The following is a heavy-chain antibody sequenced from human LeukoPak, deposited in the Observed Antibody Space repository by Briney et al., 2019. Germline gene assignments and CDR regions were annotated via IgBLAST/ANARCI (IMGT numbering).Heavy chain of an antibody. V-gene: IGHV4-31*03. CDR2: IYYSGST. D-gene: IGHD7-27*01. CDR1: GGSISSGGYS. Sequence: TSETLSLTCTVSGGSISSGGYSWSWIRQHPGKGPEWIGYIYYSGSTYYNPSLKSRVTISVDTSKNQFSLKLSSVTAADTAVYYCARSGDHDAFDIWGQGTMVTVSS. CDR3: ARSGDHDAFDI. J-gene: IGHJ3*02.